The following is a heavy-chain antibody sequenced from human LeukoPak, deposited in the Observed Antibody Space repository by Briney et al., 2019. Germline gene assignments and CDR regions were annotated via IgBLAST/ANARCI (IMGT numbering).Heavy chain of an antibody. D-gene: IGHD1-14*01. CDR3: ARGVEPLAANTLAY. Sequence: PGESLRLSCVASGFIFSDYGMNWVRQAPGKGLEWVSVLYSDGSTKYADSVQGRFTISRDNSKNTLYLEMNSLSPDDTAVYYCARGVEPLAANTLAYWGQGTLVTVSS. V-gene: IGHV3-53*01. CDR2: LYSDGST. CDR1: GFIFSDYG. J-gene: IGHJ4*02.